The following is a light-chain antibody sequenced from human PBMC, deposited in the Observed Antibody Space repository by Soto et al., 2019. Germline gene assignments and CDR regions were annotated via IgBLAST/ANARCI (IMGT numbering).Light chain of an antibody. CDR1: XXXVGGYNY. J-gene: IGLJ1*01. CDR3: CSYAGSYSYV. V-gene: IGLV2-11*01. Sequence: QSALTQPRSVSGSPXXXVTISCTXXXXXVGGYNYVSWYQQHPGKAPKLMIYDVSKRPSGVPDRFSGSKSGNTASLTISGLQAEDEADYYCCSYAGSYSYVFGTGTKVTVL. CDR2: DVS.